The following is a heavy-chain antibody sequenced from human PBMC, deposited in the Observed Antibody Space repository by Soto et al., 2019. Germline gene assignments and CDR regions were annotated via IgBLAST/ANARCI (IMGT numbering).Heavy chain of an antibody. CDR3: AREYTAWPLAYGLDV. Sequence: GGSLRLSCAASGFTFSSYSMSWVRQAPGKGLEWVSAISGGGASTYYAGSAKGRFTISRDNSRNTLYLQINSLRAEDTAVYYCAREYTAWPLAYGLDVWGQGTTVTVSS. CDR2: ISGGGAST. CDR1: GFTFSSYS. J-gene: IGHJ6*02. V-gene: IGHV3-23*01. D-gene: IGHD2-2*02.